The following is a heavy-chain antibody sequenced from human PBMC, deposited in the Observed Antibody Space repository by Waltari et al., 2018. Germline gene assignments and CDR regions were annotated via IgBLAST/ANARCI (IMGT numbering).Heavy chain of an antibody. D-gene: IGHD6-13*01. V-gene: IGHV1-69*08. CDR3: ARWGIAAAATGDFQH. CDR2: ISPIFGTA. CDR1: GGTFSSYA. Sequence: QVQLVQSGAEVKKPGSSVKVSCKASGGTFSSYAISWVRQAPGQGLEWMGRISPIFGTANYAQKFQGRVTITADKSTSTAYMELSSLRSEDTAVYYCARWGIAAAATGDFQHWGQGTLVTVSS. J-gene: IGHJ1*01.